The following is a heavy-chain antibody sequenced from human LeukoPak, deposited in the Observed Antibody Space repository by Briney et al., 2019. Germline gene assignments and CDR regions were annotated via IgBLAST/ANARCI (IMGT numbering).Heavy chain of an antibody. V-gene: IGHV3-30*04. CDR1: GFTFSSYT. J-gene: IGHJ4*02. CDR2: ISYDGSNK. D-gene: IGHD3-22*01. Sequence: PGGSLRLSCAASGFTFSSYTMHWVRQAPGKGLDWVTVISYDGSNKYYADSVKGRFTISRDNSENTLYLQMNSLRAEDTAVYYCAKGGDSSGYYFYFDYWGQGTLVTVSS. CDR3: AKGGDSSGYYFYFDY.